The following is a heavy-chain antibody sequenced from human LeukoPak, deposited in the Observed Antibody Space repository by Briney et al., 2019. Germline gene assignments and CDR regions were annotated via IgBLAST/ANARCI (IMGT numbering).Heavy chain of an antibody. CDR2: INPNSGGT. Sequence: ASVKVSCKASGYTFTSYDINWVRQATGQGLEWMGWINPNSGGTNYAQKFQGRVTMTRDTSISTAYMELSRLRSDDTAVYYCARVFVVGATDDYWGQGTLVTVSS. V-gene: IGHV1-2*02. J-gene: IGHJ4*02. D-gene: IGHD1-26*01. CDR1: GYTFTSYD. CDR3: ARVFVVGATDDY.